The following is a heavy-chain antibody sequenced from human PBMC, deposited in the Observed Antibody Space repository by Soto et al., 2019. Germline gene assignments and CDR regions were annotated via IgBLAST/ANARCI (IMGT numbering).Heavy chain of an antibody. CDR2: IIPIFGTA. CDR3: ASSGVCGGDCYHDY. Sequence: SVKVSCKASGGTFSSYAISWVRQAPGQGLEWMGGIIPIFGTANYAQKFRGRVTITADKSTSTAYMELSSLRSEDTAVYYCASSGVCGGDCYHDYWGQGTLVTVSS. V-gene: IGHV1-69*06. D-gene: IGHD2-21*02. CDR1: GGTFSSYA. J-gene: IGHJ4*02.